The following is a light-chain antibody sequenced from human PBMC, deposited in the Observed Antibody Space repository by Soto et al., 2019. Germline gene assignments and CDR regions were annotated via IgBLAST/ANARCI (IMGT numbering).Light chain of an antibody. CDR2: LEGSGSY. Sequence: QSVLTQSSSASASLGSSVKLTCTLSSGHSSYIIAWHQQQPGKAPRYLMKLEGSGSYNKGSGVPDRFSGSSSGADRYLTXXXXXXXXEADYYCETWDSNILWVFGGGTKLTVL. CDR3: ETWDSNILWV. CDR1: SGHSSYI. J-gene: IGLJ3*02. V-gene: IGLV4-60*01.